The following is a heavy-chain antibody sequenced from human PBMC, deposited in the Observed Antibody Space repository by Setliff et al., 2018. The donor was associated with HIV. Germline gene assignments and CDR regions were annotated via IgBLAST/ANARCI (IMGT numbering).Heavy chain of an antibody. J-gene: IGHJ4*02. CDR3: AKDRLLDGSSWYYLDY. CDR2: ISGSGGNT. V-gene: IGHV3-23*01. D-gene: IGHD6-13*01. Sequence: LRLSCAASGFTFMNYAMSWVRQAPGKGLAWVSTISGSGGNTYYADSVKGRFTISRDNSNNMLFLQMNSLRPEDTALYYCAKDRLLDGSSWYYLDYWGQGTLVTVSS. CDR1: GFTFMNYA.